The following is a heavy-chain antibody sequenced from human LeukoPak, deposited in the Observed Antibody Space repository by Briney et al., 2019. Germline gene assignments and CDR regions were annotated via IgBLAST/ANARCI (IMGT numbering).Heavy chain of an antibody. J-gene: IGHJ4*02. Sequence: PGGSLRLSCSASGFTFSTYNMHWVRQAPGKGLEYVAAISRNGGSTYYADSVKGRFTISRDNSKSTLYLQMSSLRAEDTAVYLCVKDLRSDFMGVLSRYLSYWGQGTLVTVSS. CDR2: ISRNGGST. V-gene: IGHV3-64D*09. CDR3: VKDLRSDFMGVLSRYLSY. D-gene: IGHD2/OR15-2a*01. CDR1: GFTFSTYN.